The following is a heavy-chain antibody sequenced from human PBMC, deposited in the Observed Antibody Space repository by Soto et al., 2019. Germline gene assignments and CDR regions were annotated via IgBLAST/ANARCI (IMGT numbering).Heavy chain of an antibody. V-gene: IGHV5-51*01. CDR3: ARHGPRVYYDHSDYSYYGIDG. J-gene: IGHJ6*02. CDR1: GYSFTIYW. Sequence: PGEYLKISCKGSGYSFTIYWIGWVRQMPGNGLEWMGIIYPGDSDTRYSPSFQGQVTISADKSISTAYLQWSSLKASDTAMYYCARHGPRVYYDHSDYSYYGIDGWGQGTTVPVSS. D-gene: IGHD3-22*01. CDR2: IYPGDSDT.